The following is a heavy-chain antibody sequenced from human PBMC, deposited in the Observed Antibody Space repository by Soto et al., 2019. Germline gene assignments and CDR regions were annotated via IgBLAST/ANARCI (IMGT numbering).Heavy chain of an antibody. D-gene: IGHD6-13*01. Sequence: GGSLRLSCAASGFTFSSYSMNWVRQAPGKGLEWVSSISSSSSYIYYADSVKGRFTISRDNAKNSLYLQMNSLRAEDTAVYYFARDLPYSSSPFAEWGQGSLVTGSS. J-gene: IGHJ4*02. CDR2: ISSSSSYI. CDR3: ARDLPYSSSPFAE. CDR1: GFTFSSYS. V-gene: IGHV3-21*01.